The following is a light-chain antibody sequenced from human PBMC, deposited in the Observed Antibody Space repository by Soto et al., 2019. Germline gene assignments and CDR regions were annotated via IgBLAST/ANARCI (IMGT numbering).Light chain of an antibody. CDR2: QVN. CDR1: SSDVGTYNL. V-gene: IGLV2-23*02. Sequence: QSVLTQPASVSGSPGQSITISCAGTSSDVGTYNLVSWFQHHPGRAPILIIYQVNKRPSGLSNRFSGSKSGNTASLTISGLQAEDEDDYFCCSYAGSDTFLFGGGTQLTVL. J-gene: IGLJ2*01. CDR3: CSYAGSDTFL.